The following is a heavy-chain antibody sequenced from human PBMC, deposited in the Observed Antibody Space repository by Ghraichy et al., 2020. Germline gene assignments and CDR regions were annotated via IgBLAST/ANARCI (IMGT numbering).Heavy chain of an antibody. CDR3: ARVSRGGVFEY. J-gene: IGHJ4*02. CDR1: GDSVSSNSAI. D-gene: IGHD3-10*01. V-gene: IGHV6-1*01. Sequence: SETLSLTCAISGDSVSSNSAIWMWIRQSPSRGLEWMGRTYYRSKWYTDYAVSVKSRITINPDTSKNQLSLQLNSVTPEDTAVYYCARVSRGGVFEYWGQGTLVTVSS. CDR2: TYYRSKWYT.